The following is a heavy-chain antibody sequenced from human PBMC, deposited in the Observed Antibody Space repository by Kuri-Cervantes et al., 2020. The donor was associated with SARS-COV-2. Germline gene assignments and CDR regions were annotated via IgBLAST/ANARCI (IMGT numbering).Heavy chain of an antibody. CDR2: IYSGGST. CDR3: AKDPQNFNYYDSTGFFDY. Sequence: GESLKISCATSGFTFNNYAMHWVRQTPGEGLEWVSVIYSGGSTYYADSVKGRFTISRDKSKNTVYLQMDSLRAEDTAIYYCAKDPQNFNYYDSTGFFDYWGQGTLGTVSS. V-gene: IGHV3-NL1*01. D-gene: IGHD3-22*01. J-gene: IGHJ4*02. CDR1: GFTFNNYA.